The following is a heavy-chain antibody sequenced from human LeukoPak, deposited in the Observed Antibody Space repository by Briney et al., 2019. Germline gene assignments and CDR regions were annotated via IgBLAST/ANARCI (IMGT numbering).Heavy chain of an antibody. V-gene: IGHV3-74*01. D-gene: IGHD6-13*01. CDR2: INSDGSST. CDR1: GFTFSSYW. Sequence: GGSLRLSCAASGFTFSSYWMHWVRQAPGKGLVWVSRINSDGSSTSYADSVKGRFTISRDNAKNTLYLQMNSLRAEDTAVYYCARVRSSSSWYRSYYYYYMDVWGKGTTVTVSS. J-gene: IGHJ6*03. CDR3: ARVRSSSSWYRSYYYYYMDV.